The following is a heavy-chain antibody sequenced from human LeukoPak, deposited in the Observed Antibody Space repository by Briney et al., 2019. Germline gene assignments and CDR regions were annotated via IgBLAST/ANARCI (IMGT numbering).Heavy chain of an antibody. CDR2: ITGSGNTI. Sequence: GGSLRLSCAASGFTFSDYMNWVRQAPGKGLEWVSYITGSGNTIHYADSVKGRFTISRDNAKNSLYLQMNSLRAEDTAVYYCARSIGLTGGGVDVWGQGTTVTVSS. D-gene: IGHD3-9*01. CDR3: ARSIGLTGGGVDV. V-gene: IGHV3-11*01. CDR1: GFTFSDY. J-gene: IGHJ6*02.